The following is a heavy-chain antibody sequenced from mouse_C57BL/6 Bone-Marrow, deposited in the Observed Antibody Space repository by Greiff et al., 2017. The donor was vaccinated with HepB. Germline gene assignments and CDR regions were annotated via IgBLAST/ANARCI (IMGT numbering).Heavy chain of an antibody. Sequence: QVQLQQPGAELVKPGASVKVSCKASGYTFTSYWMHWVKQRPGQGLEWIGRIHPSDSDTNYNQQFKGKATLTVDKSSSTAYMQLSSLTSEDSAVYYCAILFYYSNYDYYAMDYWGQGTSVTVSS. J-gene: IGHJ4*01. CDR3: AILFYYSNYDYYAMDY. D-gene: IGHD2-5*01. CDR1: GYTFTSYW. CDR2: IHPSDSDT. V-gene: IGHV1-74*01.